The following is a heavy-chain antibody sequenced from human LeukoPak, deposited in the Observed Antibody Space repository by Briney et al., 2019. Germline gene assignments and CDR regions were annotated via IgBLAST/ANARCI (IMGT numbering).Heavy chain of an antibody. J-gene: IGHJ4*02. V-gene: IGHV3-66*01. CDR1: GFTVSSNY. D-gene: IGHD6-13*01. Sequence: GGSLRLSCAASGFTVSSNYMSWVRQAPGKGLEWVSVIYSGGSTYYADSVKGRFTISRDNSKNTLYLQMNSLRAEDTAVYYCARDLYSSSWYGDYFDYWGQGTLVTVSS. CDR2: IYSGGST. CDR3: ARDLYSSSWYGDYFDY.